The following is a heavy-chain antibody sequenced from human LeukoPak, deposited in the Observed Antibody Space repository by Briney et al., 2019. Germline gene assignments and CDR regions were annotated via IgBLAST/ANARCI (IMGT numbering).Heavy chain of an antibody. CDR3: ARDDWTTVTRNFDY. J-gene: IGHJ4*02. Sequence: GRSLRLSCAASGFTLSSYSMNWVCQAPGKGLEWASSISSSSSYIYYADSVKGRFTISRDNAKNSLYLQMNSLRAEDTAVYYCARDDWTTVTRNFDYWGQGTLVTVSS. D-gene: IGHD4-17*01. CDR2: ISSSSSYI. CDR1: GFTLSSYS. V-gene: IGHV3-21*01.